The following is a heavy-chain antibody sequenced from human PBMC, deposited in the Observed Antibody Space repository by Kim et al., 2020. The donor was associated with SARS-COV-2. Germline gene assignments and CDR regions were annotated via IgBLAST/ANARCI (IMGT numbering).Heavy chain of an antibody. CDR1: GVSVRSDSYY. CDR3: ARHSADSSGSGTYYKPFDY. D-gene: IGHD3-10*01. V-gene: IGHV4-39*01. CDR2: MFHNGNT. Sequence: SETLSLTCTVSGVSVRSDSYYWGWIRQPPGKGLEWIVSMFHNGNTYYNPSLESRVIRSVDTYNNHFSLNLNSVTAADTAVYYCARHSADSSGSGTYYKPFDYGGQGILVTVSS. J-gene: IGHJ4*02.